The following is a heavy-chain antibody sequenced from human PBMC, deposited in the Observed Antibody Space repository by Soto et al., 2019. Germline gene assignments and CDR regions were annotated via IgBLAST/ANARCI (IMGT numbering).Heavy chain of an antibody. CDR3: ARVYCDSSGYPGPFDY. V-gene: IGHV1-18*01. J-gene: IGHJ4*02. Sequence: GASVKVSCKASGYTFTSYGISWVRQAPGQGLEWMGWISAYNGNTNYAQKLQGRVTMTTDTSTSTAYMELRSLRSDDTAVYYCARVYCDSSGYPGPFDYWGQGTLVTVSS. CDR2: ISAYNGNT. CDR1: GYTFTSYG. D-gene: IGHD3-22*01.